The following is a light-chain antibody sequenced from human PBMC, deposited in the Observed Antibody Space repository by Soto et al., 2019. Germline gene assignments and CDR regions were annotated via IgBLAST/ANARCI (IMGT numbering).Light chain of an antibody. CDR3: SSYAGINNLV. CDR2: EVS. J-gene: IGLJ2*01. Sequence: QSVLTQPPSASGSPGQSVTISCTGTSSDVGGYNYVSWYQQHPGKAPKLMIYEVSKRPSGVPDRFSGSKSGNTASLTVSGLQAEDEADYYCSSYAGINNLVFCGGTKVTVL. V-gene: IGLV2-8*01. CDR1: SSDVGGYNY.